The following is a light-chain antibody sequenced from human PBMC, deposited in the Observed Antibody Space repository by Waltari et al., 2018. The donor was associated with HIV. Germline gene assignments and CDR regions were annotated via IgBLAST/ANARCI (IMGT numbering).Light chain of an antibody. Sequence: QSVLTQPPSVSGAPGQRVTISCTGSSSNIGAGYDVHWYPHLPGTAPKLLIYGNNNRPSGVPDRFSGSKSGTSASLAITGLQADDEADYYCQSYDSSLSGVFGGGTKLTVL. V-gene: IGLV1-40*01. CDR1: SSNIGAGYD. CDR3: QSYDSSLSGV. CDR2: GNN. J-gene: IGLJ3*02.